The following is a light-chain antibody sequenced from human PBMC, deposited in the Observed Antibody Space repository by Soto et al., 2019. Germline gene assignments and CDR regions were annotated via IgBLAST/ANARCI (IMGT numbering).Light chain of an antibody. CDR1: QTFNKF. CDR2: AAS. J-gene: IGKJ2*01. V-gene: IGKV1-39*01. CDR3: QQSYRTPYT. Sequence: DIQMTQSPSSLSASVGDRVTITCRASQTFNKFLNWYQQKPGKAPTLLIYAASSLQGGVPSRFSGSGSGTDFTRNISSLQPEDFATYYCQQSYRTPYTFGQGTKLEIK.